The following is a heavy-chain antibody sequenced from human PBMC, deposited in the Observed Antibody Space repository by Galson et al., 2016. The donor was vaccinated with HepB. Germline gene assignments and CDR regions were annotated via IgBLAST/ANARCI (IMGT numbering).Heavy chain of an antibody. CDR2: INAGNGNT. D-gene: IGHD6-6*01. CDR3: ARVKIGSSSGGYYFGMDV. Sequence: SVKVSCKASGYTFTSYAMHWVRQAPGHRLEWMGWINAGNGNTKFSQKFQGRVTITRDTSASTAYMELSSLRSEDTALYFCARVKIGSSSGGYYFGMDVWGQGTTVTVSS. CDR1: GYTFTSYA. V-gene: IGHV1-3*01. J-gene: IGHJ6*02.